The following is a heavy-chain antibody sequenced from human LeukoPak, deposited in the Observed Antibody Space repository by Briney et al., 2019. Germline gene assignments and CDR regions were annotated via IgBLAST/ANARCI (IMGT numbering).Heavy chain of an antibody. CDR1: GGSISSGGYY. CDR2: IYHSGST. D-gene: IGHD2-2*02. J-gene: IGHJ4*02. V-gene: IGHV4-30-2*01. Sequence: SQTLSLTCTVSGGSISSGGYYWSWIRQPPGKGLEWIGYIYHSGSTYYNPSLKSRVTISVDRSKNQFSLKLSSVTAADTAVYYCARVIVVVPAAINYFDYWGQGTLVTVSS. CDR3: ARVIVVVPAAINYFDY.